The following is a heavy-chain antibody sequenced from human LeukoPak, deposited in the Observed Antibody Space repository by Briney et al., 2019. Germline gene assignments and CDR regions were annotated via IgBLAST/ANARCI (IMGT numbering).Heavy chain of an antibody. Sequence: SQTLSLTCAISGDSVSSNSGGWNWIRQSPSRGLEWLGRTYYRSEWHIDYADSVKSRITINPDTSKNQFSLQLNSVTPEDTAVYYCARDSSDAFDIWGQGTMVTVSS. CDR1: GDSVSSNSGG. CDR2: TYYRSEWHI. V-gene: IGHV6-1*01. CDR3: ARDSSDAFDI. J-gene: IGHJ3*02.